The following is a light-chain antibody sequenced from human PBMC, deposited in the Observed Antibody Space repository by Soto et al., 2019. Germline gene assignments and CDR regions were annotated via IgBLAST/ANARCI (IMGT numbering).Light chain of an antibody. Sequence: EIVLTQSPVTLSLSPGEGATLSCRASQTVSKNYLAWYQQKAGQAPRLVIYAASTRATGIPDRFSGSGSGTDFTLTISRLEPEDFAVFYCQQYAVSPITFGQGTRPEIK. J-gene: IGKJ5*01. CDR1: QTVSKNY. CDR3: QQYAVSPIT. V-gene: IGKV3-20*01. CDR2: AAS.